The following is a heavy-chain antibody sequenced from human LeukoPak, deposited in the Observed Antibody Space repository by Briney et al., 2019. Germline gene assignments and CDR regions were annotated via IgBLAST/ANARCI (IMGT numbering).Heavy chain of an antibody. D-gene: IGHD6-19*01. V-gene: IGHV3-11*01. CDR3: ARGIVAGAFDY. CDR2: ISSSGDIK. CDR1: GFTFSDYY. Sequence: GGSLRLSCAASGFTFSDYYMSWIRQAPGKGLEWVSDISSSGDIKSYADSVKGRFTISRDNAKTSLHLQMNSLRAEDTAVYYCARGIVAGAFDYWGQGTLVTVCS. J-gene: IGHJ4*02.